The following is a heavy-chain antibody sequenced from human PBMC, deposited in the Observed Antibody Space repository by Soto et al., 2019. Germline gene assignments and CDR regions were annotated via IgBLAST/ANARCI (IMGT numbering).Heavy chain of an antibody. D-gene: IGHD5-12*01. CDR2: IIPILGIA. Sequence: QVQLVQSGAEVKKPGSSVKVSCRASGGTFSSYTISWVRQAPGQGLEWMGRIIPILGIANYARKFQGRVTITADKSTSTADMELSSPRSEDTAVYYCARAYIVATGVFDYWGHGTLVTVSS. J-gene: IGHJ4*01. CDR1: GGTFSSYT. V-gene: IGHV1-69*02. CDR3: ARAYIVATGVFDY.